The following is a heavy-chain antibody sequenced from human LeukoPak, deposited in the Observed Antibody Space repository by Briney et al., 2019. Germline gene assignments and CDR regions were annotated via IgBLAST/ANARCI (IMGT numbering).Heavy chain of an antibody. J-gene: IGHJ4*02. D-gene: IGHD6-19*01. V-gene: IGHV1-69*01. CDR1: GGTFSSYA. CDR3: AREPGIAVAGYAFDY. CDR2: IIPIFGTA. Sequence: SSVKVSCKASGGTFSSYAISWVRQAPGQGLEWMGGIIPIFGTANYAQKFQGRVTITADESTSTAYMELSSLRSEDTAVYYCAREPGIAVAGYAFDYWGQGTLVTVSS.